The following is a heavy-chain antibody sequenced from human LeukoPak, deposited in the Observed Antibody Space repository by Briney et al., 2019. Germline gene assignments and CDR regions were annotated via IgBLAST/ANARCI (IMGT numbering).Heavy chain of an antibody. Sequence: QSGGSLRLSCAASGFTLSSYAMSWVRQGPGKGLEWVSAISVSGDTYHADSVKGRFTISRDSSKNTLYLQMNSLRAEDTAVYYCARLKLLWSNYFDYWGQGTLVTVSS. V-gene: IGHV3-23*01. D-gene: IGHD2-2*01. CDR3: ARLKLLWSNYFDY. CDR2: ISVSGDT. J-gene: IGHJ4*02. CDR1: GFTLSSYA.